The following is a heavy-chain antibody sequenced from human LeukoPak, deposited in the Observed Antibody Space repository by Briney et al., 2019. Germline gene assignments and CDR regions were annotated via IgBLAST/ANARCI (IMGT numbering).Heavy chain of an antibody. Sequence: ATVKVSCKASGYTFTSYDINWVRQATGQGLEWMGWMNANSGNTGYAQKFQGRFAMTWDTSIGTAYMELSSLRSEDTAVYYCTREYRHQPDWGQGTLVTVSS. CDR1: GYTFTSYD. CDR2: MNANSGNT. CDR3: TREYRHQPD. D-gene: IGHD2-2*01. V-gene: IGHV1-8*02. J-gene: IGHJ4*02.